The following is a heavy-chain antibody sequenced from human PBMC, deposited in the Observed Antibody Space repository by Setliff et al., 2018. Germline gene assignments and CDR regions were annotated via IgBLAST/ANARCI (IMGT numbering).Heavy chain of an antibody. CDR3: ARDLGSPNYY. CDR1: GFTFTSYA. J-gene: IGHJ4*02. D-gene: IGHD2-15*01. CDR2: ISGSGGST. Sequence: PGGSLRLSCAASGFTFTSYAMRWVRQAPGKGLEWVSSISGSGGSTYYADSVKGRFTISRDNAKNSLYLQMNSLRAEDTAVYYCARDLGSPNYYWGQGTLVTVSS. V-gene: IGHV3-23*01.